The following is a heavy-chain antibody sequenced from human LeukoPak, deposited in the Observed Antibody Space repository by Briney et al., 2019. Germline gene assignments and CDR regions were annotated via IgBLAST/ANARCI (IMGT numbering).Heavy chain of an antibody. V-gene: IGHV1-46*01. D-gene: IGHD2-15*01. Sequence: ASVKVSCKASGYTFTSYYMNWVRQAPGQGLEWMGIINPSGGSTSYAQKFQGRVTMTRDTSTSTVYMELSSLRSEDTAVYYCARNLVVVARGVWFDPWGQGTLVTVSS. CDR1: GYTFTSYY. CDR3: ARNLVVVARGVWFDP. J-gene: IGHJ5*02. CDR2: INPSGGST.